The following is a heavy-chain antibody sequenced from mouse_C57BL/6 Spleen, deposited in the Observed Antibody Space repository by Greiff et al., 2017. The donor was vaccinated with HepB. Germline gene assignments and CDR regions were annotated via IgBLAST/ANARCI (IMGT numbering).Heavy chain of an antibody. CDR1: GYAFTNYL. J-gene: IGHJ2*01. Sequence: VKLMESGAELVRPGTSVKVSCKASGYAFTNYLIEWVKQRPGQGLEWIGVINPGSGGTNYNEKFKGKATLTADKSSSTAYMQLSSLTSEDSAVYFCARNWDGYFDYWGQGTTLTVSS. CDR2: INPGSGGT. D-gene: IGHD4-1*01. CDR3: ARNWDGYFDY. V-gene: IGHV1-54*01.